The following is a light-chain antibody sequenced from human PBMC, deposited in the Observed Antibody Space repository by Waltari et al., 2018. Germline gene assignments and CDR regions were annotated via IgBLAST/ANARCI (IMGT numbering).Light chain of an antibody. Sequence: EITMTQSPGTLPVSPGEKATLSCRASQSVSANIAWYQQKPGQAPRLLIYGASPRAPGIPARFSGSGSGTEFTLTISSVQSEDFGLYYCQQYNNWPPWTFGQGTKVDIK. CDR2: GAS. CDR1: QSVSAN. J-gene: IGKJ1*01. CDR3: QQYNNWPPWT. V-gene: IGKV3-15*01.